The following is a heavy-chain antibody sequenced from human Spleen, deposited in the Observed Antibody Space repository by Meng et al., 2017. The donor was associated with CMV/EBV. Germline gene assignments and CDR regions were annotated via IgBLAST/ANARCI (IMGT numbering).Heavy chain of an antibody. CDR2: IIPIFGTA. D-gene: IGHD6-6*01. V-gene: IGHV1-69*05. J-gene: IGHJ6*02. CDR3: ASSAARDYYYYGMDV. Sequence: SVKVSCKASGGTFSSYANSWVRQAPGQGLEWMGGIIPIFGTANYAQKFQGRVTITTDESTSTAYMELSSLRSEDTAVYYCASSAARDYYYYGMDVWGQGTTVTVSS. CDR1: GGTFSSYA.